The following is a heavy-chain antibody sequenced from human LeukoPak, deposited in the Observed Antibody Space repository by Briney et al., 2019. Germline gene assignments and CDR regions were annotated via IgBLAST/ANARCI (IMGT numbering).Heavy chain of an antibody. D-gene: IGHD2-2*02. Sequence: ASVKVSCKASGYTFTSYGISWVRQAPGQGLEWMGWISAYNGNTNYAQKLQGRVTMTTDTSTSTAYMELRSLRSDDTAVYYCARAYCSSTSCYRGIDYWGQGTLVTVSS. CDR2: ISAYNGNT. J-gene: IGHJ4*02. CDR1: GYTFTSYG. V-gene: IGHV1-18*01. CDR3: ARAYCSSTSCYRGIDY.